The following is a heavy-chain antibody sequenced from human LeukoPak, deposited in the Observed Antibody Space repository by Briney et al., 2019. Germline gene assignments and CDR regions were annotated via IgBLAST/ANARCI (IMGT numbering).Heavy chain of an antibody. CDR1: GGSFSGYY. CDR3: ARGRVVAAPHNYYYYGMDV. Sequence: PSETLSLTCAVYGGSFSGYYWSWIRQPPGKGLEWIGEINHSGSTNYNPSLKSRVTISVDTSKNQFSLKLSSVTAADTAVYYCARGRVVAAPHNYYYYGMDVWGQGTTVTVSS. V-gene: IGHV4-34*01. CDR2: INHSGST. J-gene: IGHJ6*02. D-gene: IGHD2-15*01.